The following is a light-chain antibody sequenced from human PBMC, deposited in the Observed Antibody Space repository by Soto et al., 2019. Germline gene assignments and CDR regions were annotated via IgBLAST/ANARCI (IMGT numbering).Light chain of an antibody. V-gene: IGLV2-14*01. J-gene: IGLJ1*01. CDR1: SSDVGANIF. CDR3: SSVTTVITHV. CDR2: TVS. Sequence: QSALTQPASVSGSPGQSITISCTGTSSDVGANIFVSWYQQHPGKVPKLMIYTVSSRPSGVYQRFSGSKSGNTSSLTISGLQAEDEADYYCSSVTTVITHVFGTGTKVTVL.